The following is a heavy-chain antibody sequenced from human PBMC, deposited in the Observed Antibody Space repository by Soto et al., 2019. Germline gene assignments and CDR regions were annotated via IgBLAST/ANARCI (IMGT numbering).Heavy chain of an antibody. CDR1: GFTFSSYS. D-gene: IGHD3-3*01. Sequence: EVQLVESGGGLIQPGGSLRLSCAASGFTFSSYSMNWVRQTPGKGLEWISHITSSSGTIYYADSVKGRFTISRDNAKNSLYLQMNRLRAEDAAVYFCARDGSDFWSGFSFGGLFYFDYWGQGTLVTVSS. V-gene: IGHV3-48*01. CDR2: ITSSSGTI. J-gene: IGHJ4*02. CDR3: ARDGSDFWSGFSFGGLFYFDY.